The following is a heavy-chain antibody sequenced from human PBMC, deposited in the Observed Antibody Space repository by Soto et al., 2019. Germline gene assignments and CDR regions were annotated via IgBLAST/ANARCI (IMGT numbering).Heavy chain of an antibody. Sequence: QVQLQESGPGLVKPSETLSLTCAVSGDSISSYYCMWIRQPPGKGLESIGYLYYGRSANYNPSLKXRXTXSXXPSTNQCSRTLSSMTAADTAVYYCALRSMAVVPEYWGQGTLVTVSS. V-gene: IGHV4-59*01. D-gene: IGHD3-22*01. CDR1: GDSISSYY. CDR2: LYYGRSA. J-gene: IGHJ4*02. CDR3: ALRSMAVVPEY.